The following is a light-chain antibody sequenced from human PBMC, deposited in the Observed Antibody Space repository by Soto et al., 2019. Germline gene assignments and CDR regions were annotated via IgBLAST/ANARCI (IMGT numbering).Light chain of an antibody. J-gene: IGKJ4*01. CDR2: DAS. CDR1: QSVSSF. CDR3: QQRLNWPLT. Sequence: EIVLTQSPATLSLSPGERATLSCRASQSVSSFFVWYQQKRVQAPRLLIYDASKRATGIPARFSGSGSGTDFTLTISSLEPEDFAVYYCQQRLNWPLTFGGGTTVEIK. V-gene: IGKV3-11*01.